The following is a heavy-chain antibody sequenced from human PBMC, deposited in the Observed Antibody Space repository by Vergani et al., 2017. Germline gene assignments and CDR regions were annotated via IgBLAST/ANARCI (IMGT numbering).Heavy chain of an antibody. CDR3: ARDKTPLGGATTFDY. Sequence: QVQLVQSGAEVKKPGASVKVSCKASGDTFTGYYMHRVRQAPGQGLEWMGWINPNSGGTNYAQKFQGRVTMTRDTSISTAYMELSRLRSDDTAVYYCARDKTPLGGATTFDYWGQGTLVTVSS. CDR2: INPNSGGT. J-gene: IGHJ4*02. D-gene: IGHD1-26*01. CDR1: GDTFTGYY. V-gene: IGHV1-2*02.